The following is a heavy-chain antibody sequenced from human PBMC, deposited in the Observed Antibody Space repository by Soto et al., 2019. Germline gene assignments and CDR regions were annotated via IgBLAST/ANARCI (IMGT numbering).Heavy chain of an antibody. CDR2: ISSASNAI. V-gene: IGHV3-48*03. Sequence: GGSLRLSCAASGFTFSSYHMDWVRQAPGKGLEWVSYISSASNAIYYADSVKGRFTIPRDNAKNSLFLQMNSLRAEDTAVYYCARDLMGYAMDVWGQGTTVTVSS. D-gene: IGHD2-8*01. CDR3: ARDLMGYAMDV. J-gene: IGHJ6*02. CDR1: GFTFSSYH.